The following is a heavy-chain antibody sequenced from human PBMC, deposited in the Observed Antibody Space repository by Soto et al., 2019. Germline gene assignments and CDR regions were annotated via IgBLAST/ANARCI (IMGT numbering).Heavy chain of an antibody. V-gene: IGHV4-59*08. CDR3: ASMREPDHIVGATSGFAFDI. D-gene: IGHD1-26*01. CDR2: IYYSGST. J-gene: IGHJ3*02. CDR1: GGSISSYY. Sequence: SETLSLTCTVSGGSISSYYWSWIRQPPGKGLEWIGYIYYSGSTNYNPSLKSRVTISVDTSKNQFSLKLSSVTAADTAVYYCASMREPDHIVGATSGFAFDIWGQGTMVTVSS.